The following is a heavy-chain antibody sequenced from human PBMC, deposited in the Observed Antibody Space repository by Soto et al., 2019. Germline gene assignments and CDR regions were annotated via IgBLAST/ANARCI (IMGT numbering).Heavy chain of an antibody. D-gene: IGHD6-19*01. CDR3: ARVAVAGIVGWFDP. Sequence: GQRLEWMGWINTGNGNTKYSQRLQGRITITRDTSASTTYMELSSLRSEDTAIYYCARVAVAGIVGWFDPWAREPWSPSPQ. CDR2: INTGNGNT. J-gene: IGHJ5*02. V-gene: IGHV1-3*04.